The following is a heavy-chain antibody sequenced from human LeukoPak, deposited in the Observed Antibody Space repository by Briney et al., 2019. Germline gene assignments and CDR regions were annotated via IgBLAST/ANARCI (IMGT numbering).Heavy chain of an antibody. CDR2: INAGNGNT. CDR3: ARDYSNLMVRGVIGYFQH. D-gene: IGHD3-10*01. Sequence: ASVKVSCKASGYTFTSYAMHWVRQAPGQRLEWMGWINAGNGNTKYSQKFQGRVTITRDTSASTAYMELSSLRSEDTAVYYCARDYSNLMVRGVIGYFQHWGQGTLVTVSS. J-gene: IGHJ1*01. V-gene: IGHV1-3*01. CDR1: GYTFTSYA.